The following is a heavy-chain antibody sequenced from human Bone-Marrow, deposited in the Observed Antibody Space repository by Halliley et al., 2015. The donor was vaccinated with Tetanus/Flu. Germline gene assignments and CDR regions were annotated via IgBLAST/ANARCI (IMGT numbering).Heavy chain of an antibody. V-gene: IGHV3-74*01. CDR3: VRGAALDYGAKRLFDY. CDR2: INSDGSNT. Sequence: SLRLSCAASGFTFSNYWMHWVRQVPGKGLVWVSRINSDGSNTNYADSVKGRFTISRDNAKNTLYLQMSSLRAEDTAVYYCVRGAALDYGAKRLFDYWGQGTLVTVSS. J-gene: IGHJ4*02. CDR1: GFTFSNYW. D-gene: IGHD4-17*01.